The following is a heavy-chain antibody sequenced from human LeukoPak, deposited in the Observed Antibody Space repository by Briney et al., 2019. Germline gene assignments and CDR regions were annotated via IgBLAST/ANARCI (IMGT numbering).Heavy chain of an antibody. D-gene: IGHD2-2*01. Sequence: SETLSLTCAVYGGSFSGYYWSWIRQPPGKGLEWIGEINHSGSTNYNPSLKSRVTISVDTSKNQFSLKLSSVTAADTAVYYCASVNRYCSSTSCLYKGKYYYYYMDVWAKGTTVTVSS. CDR1: GGSFSGYY. CDR2: INHSGST. V-gene: IGHV4-34*01. CDR3: ASVNRYCSSTSCLYKGKYYYYYMDV. J-gene: IGHJ6*03.